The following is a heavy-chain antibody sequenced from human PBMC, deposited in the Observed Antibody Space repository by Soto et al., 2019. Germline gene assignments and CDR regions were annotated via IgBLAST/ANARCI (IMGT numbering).Heavy chain of an antibody. Sequence: EVQLLESGGNLVQPGESLRLSCAASGFTFSSYAMSWVRQAPGKGLEWVSHISSVYDTYYADSVKGRFTISRDNSKNTLYMQMNGLSAEDTAVYFCTKTYRDTAYATGRLAVFDVWGQGTMVTVSS. CDR1: GFTFSSYA. V-gene: IGHV3-23*01. J-gene: IGHJ3*01. CDR2: ISSVYDT. D-gene: IGHD2-2*01. CDR3: TKTYRDTAYATGRLAVFDV.